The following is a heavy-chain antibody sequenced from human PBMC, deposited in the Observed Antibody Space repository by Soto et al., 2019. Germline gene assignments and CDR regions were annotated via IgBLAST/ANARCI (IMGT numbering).Heavy chain of an antibody. D-gene: IGHD6-13*01. CDR3: ARDLVAAAAGYYYYGMDV. Sequence: GGSLRLSCAASGFTFSGYAMHWVRQAPGKGLEWVAVISYDGSNKYYADSVKGRFTISRDNSKNTLYLQMNSLRAEDTAVYYCARDLVAAAAGYYYYGMDVWGQGTTVTVSS. CDR1: GFTFSGYA. CDR2: ISYDGSNK. J-gene: IGHJ6*02. V-gene: IGHV3-30-3*01.